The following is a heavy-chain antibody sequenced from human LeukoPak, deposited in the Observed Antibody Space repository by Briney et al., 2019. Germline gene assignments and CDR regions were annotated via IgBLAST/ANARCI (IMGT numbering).Heavy chain of an antibody. J-gene: IGHJ3*01. CDR2: INPNSGGT. CDR1: GYTFTGYY. Sequence: ASVKVSCKASGYTFTGYYMHWVRQAPGQGLEWMGWINPNSGGTNYAQKFQGRVTMTGDTSISTAYMELSRLRSDDTAVYYCARGKRDPYDSSGFPPWESWGQGTMVTVSS. D-gene: IGHD3-22*01. CDR3: ARGKRDPYDSSGFPPWES. V-gene: IGHV1-2*02.